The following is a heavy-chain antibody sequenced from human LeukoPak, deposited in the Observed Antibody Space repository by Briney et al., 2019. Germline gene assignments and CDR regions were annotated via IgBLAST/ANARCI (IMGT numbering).Heavy chain of an antibody. CDR2: INHSGST. V-gene: IGHV4-34*01. CDR1: GGSFSGYY. CDR3: ARGFVFYPFDY. J-gene: IGHJ4*02. D-gene: IGHD2-21*01. Sequence: PETLSLTCAVYGGSFSGYYWSWIRQPPGKGLEWIGEINHSGSTNYNPSLKSRVTISVDTSKSQFSLKLSSVTAADTAVYYCARGFVFYPFDYWGQGTLVTVSS.